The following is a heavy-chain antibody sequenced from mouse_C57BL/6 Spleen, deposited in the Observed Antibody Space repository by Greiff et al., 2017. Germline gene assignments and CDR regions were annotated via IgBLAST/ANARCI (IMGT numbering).Heavy chain of an antibody. CDR2: ISSGGSYT. J-gene: IGHJ4*01. CDR3: ARRSSYANYAMDY. Sequence: EVKLVESGGDLVKPGGSLKLSCAASGFTFSSYGMSWVRQTPDKRLEWVATISSGGSYTYYPDSVKGRFTISRDNAKNTLDLQMSSLKSEDTAMYYCARRSSYANYAMDYWGQGTSVTVSS. D-gene: IGHD1-1*01. CDR1: GFTFSSYG. V-gene: IGHV5-6*02.